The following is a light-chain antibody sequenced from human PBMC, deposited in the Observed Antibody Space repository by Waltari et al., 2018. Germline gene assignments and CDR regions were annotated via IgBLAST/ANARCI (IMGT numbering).Light chain of an antibody. CDR1: SSDVGVPNN. CDR3: CSYTSIGTYI. J-gene: IGLJ1*01. Sequence: QSALPQPASVSGSPARSNTISCTGPSSDVGVPNNVSWYQQHPGNAPRTMIYDVNNRPSGVSSRFYGSKSGNTASLTISGLQAEDEADYYCCSYTSIGTYIFGTGTKVTVL. CDR2: DVN. V-gene: IGLV2-14*01.